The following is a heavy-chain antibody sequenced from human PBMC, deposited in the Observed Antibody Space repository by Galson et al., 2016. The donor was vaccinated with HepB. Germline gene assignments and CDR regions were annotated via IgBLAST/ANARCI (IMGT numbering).Heavy chain of an antibody. V-gene: IGHV3-23*01. Sequence: SLRLSCAASVLTFRTYGMTWVRQAPGKGLEWVSAIGATGAGAYYANSVRGRFTISRDNSENTLYLQMNSLRAEDTAVYYCAKDLLDLAASGWGRPLQSWGQGTLVTVSS. CDR3: AKDLLDLAASGWGRPLQS. CDR1: VLTFRTYG. CDR2: IGATGAGA. D-gene: IGHD6-13*01. J-gene: IGHJ4*02.